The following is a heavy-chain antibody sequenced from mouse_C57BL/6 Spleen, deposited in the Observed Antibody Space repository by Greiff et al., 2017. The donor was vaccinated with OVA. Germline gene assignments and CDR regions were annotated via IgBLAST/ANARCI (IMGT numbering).Heavy chain of an antibody. Sequence: QVQLQQSGPELVKPGASVKISCKASGYAFSSSWMNWVKQRPGKGLEWIGRIYPGDGDTNYNGKFKGKATLTADKSSSTAYMQLSSLTSEDSAVYFCAVVEDYFDYWGQGTTLTVSS. V-gene: IGHV1-82*01. CDR2: IYPGDGDT. CDR3: AVVEDYFDY. J-gene: IGHJ2*01. D-gene: IGHD1-1*01. CDR1: GYAFSSSW.